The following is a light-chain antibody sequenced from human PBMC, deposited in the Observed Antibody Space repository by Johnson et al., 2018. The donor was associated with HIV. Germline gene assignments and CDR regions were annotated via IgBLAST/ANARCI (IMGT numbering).Light chain of an antibody. V-gene: IGLV1-51*02. CDR1: SSNIGNNY. J-gene: IGLJ1*01. CDR2: EKN. Sequence: QSVLTQPPSVSAAPGQKVTISCSGSSSNIGNNYVSWYQQLPGTSPKLLIYEKNKRPSGIPDRFSASKSGTSAILDITGLQTGDEADYYCGTWDDSLSTGGVFGDGTKVTVL. CDR3: GTWDDSLSTGGV.